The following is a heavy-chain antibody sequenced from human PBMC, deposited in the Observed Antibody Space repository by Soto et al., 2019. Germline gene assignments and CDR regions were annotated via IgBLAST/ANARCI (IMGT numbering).Heavy chain of an antibody. D-gene: IGHD2-21*01. CDR2: INHRGGT. CDR3: ARGGIPPSGYGIAYAMDV. CDR1: GGSFSGHY. V-gene: IGHV4-34*01. Sequence: SETLSLTCAVYGGSFSGHYWSWIRQPPGKGLEWIGEINHRGGTRYNPSLKSRVTLSVDTSKNQFSLTLNPVTAADTSVYYCARGGIPPSGYGIAYAMDVWGQGTTVTVSS. J-gene: IGHJ6*02.